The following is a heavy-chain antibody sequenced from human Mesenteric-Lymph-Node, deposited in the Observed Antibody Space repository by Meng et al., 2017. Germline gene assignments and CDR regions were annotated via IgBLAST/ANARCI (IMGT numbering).Heavy chain of an antibody. J-gene: IGHJ4*02. D-gene: IGHD6-19*01. CDR3: ASFPPPGKQWLVTDY. Sequence: QESGLGLGKPSGPLSSTCPVSCGSISSSNWWSCVRQPPGKGLEWIGEIYHSGSTNYNPSLKSRVTISVDKSKNQFSLKLSSVTAADTAVYYCASFPPPGKQWLVTDYWGQGTLVTVSS. V-gene: IGHV4-4*02. CDR2: IYHSGST. CDR1: CGSISSSNW.